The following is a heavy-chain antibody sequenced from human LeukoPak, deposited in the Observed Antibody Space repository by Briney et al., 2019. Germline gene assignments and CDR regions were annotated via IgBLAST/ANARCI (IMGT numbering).Heavy chain of an antibody. Sequence: SETLSLTCTVSGGSISSSSYYWGWIRQPPGKGLEWIGNIYYSGSTYYNPSLKSRVTISVDTSKNQFSLKLSSVTAADTAVYYCARDGGYDAFDIWGQGTMVTVSS. V-gene: IGHV4-39*07. CDR1: GGSISSSSYY. D-gene: IGHD3-16*01. J-gene: IGHJ3*02. CDR2: IYYSGST. CDR3: ARDGGYDAFDI.